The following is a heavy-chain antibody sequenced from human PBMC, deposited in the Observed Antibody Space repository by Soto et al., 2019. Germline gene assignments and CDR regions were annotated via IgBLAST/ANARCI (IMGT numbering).Heavy chain of an antibody. D-gene: IGHD1-26*01. Sequence: ASVKVSCKASGGTFSSYAISWVRQAPGQGLEWMGGIIPIFGTANYAQKFQGRVTITADESTSTAYMELRSLRSEDTAVYYCASGRAVGATTAFDIWGQGTMVTVSS. CDR3: ASGRAVGATTAFDI. CDR2: IIPIFGTA. CDR1: GGTFSSYA. V-gene: IGHV1-69*13. J-gene: IGHJ3*02.